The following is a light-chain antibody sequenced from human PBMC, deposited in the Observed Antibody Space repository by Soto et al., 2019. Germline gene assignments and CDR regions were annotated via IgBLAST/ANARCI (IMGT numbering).Light chain of an antibody. CDR2: LNIDGSH. CDR3: QTWDTGIRLV. CDR1: SGHSSYA. J-gene: IGLJ2*01. V-gene: IGLV4-69*01. Sequence: QSVLTQSPSASASLGASVKLTCTLSSGHSSYAIAWHQQQPEKGPRYLMKLNIDGSHSKGDGIPDRFSGSSSGAERYLTISSLQSEDEADYYCQTWDTGIRLVFGGGTKLNVL.